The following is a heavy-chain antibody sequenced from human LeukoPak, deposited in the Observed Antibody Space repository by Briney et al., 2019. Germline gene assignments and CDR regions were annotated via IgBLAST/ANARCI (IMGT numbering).Heavy chain of an antibody. Sequence: SETLSLTCTVSGGSISGYYWSWIRQPPGKGLEWIGYIYYSGSTNYNPSLKSRVTISVDTSKNRFSLKLSSVTAADTAVYYCARTLDTSGYYHDYWGQGTLVTVSS. CDR1: GGSISGYY. D-gene: IGHD3-22*01. CDR3: ARTLDTSGYYHDY. CDR2: IYYSGST. J-gene: IGHJ4*02. V-gene: IGHV4-59*08.